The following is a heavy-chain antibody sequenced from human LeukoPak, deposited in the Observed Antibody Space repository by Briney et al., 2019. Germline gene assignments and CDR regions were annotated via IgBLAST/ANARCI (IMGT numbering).Heavy chain of an antibody. D-gene: IGHD6-13*01. Sequence: PGGSLRLSCAASGFTFSSYAMSWVRQAPGKGLEWVANIKQDGSEKYYVDSVKGRFTISRDNAKNSLYLQMNSLRAEDTAVYYCARDSSSWYRVIPQVNFDYWGQGTLVTVSS. V-gene: IGHV3-7*01. J-gene: IGHJ4*02. CDR1: GFTFSSYA. CDR2: IKQDGSEK. CDR3: ARDSSSWYRVIPQVNFDY.